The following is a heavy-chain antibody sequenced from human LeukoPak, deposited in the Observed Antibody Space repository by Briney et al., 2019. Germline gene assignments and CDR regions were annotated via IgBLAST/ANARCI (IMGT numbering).Heavy chain of an antibody. V-gene: IGHV1-18*01. Sequence: GASVKVSCKASGYSFTSYGISWVRQAPGQGLEWMGWISADNGNTNYEQKFRGRVTMTTDTSTSTAYMELRSLRSDDTAVYYCARVVLDNSGYYPGYWGQGTLVTVSS. CDR2: ISADNGNT. CDR1: GYSFTSYG. D-gene: IGHD3-22*01. J-gene: IGHJ4*02. CDR3: ARVVLDNSGYYPGY.